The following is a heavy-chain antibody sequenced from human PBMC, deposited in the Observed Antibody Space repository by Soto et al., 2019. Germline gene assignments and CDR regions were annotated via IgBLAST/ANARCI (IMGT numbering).Heavy chain of an antibody. J-gene: IGHJ4*02. CDR2: IYWGGDK. V-gene: IGHV2-5*02. CDR3: AHRVLRAVFGLVTTTAIYFDF. D-gene: IGHD3-3*01. Sequence: QITLNESGPPVVRPTEPLTLTCRFSGFSLTTSGVGVGWIRQSPGKAPEWLALIYWGGDKRYSASLKSRLTITKDTSKNQVVLTVSDLDPTDTATYYCAHRVLRAVFGLVTTTAIYFDFWGQGTPVAVSS. CDR1: GFSLTTSGVG.